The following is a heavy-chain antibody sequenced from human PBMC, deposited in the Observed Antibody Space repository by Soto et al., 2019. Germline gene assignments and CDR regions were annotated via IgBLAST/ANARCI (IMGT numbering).Heavy chain of an antibody. V-gene: IGHV3-23*01. D-gene: IGHD2-21*02. Sequence: GGSLRLSCAASGFTFSSYAMSWVRQAPGKGLEWVSAISGSGGSTYYADSVKGRFTISRDNSKNTLYLQMNSLRAEDTAVYYCATQRGDDRAPSYFDYWGQGTLVTVSS. J-gene: IGHJ4*02. CDR3: ATQRGDDRAPSYFDY. CDR1: GFTFSSYA. CDR2: ISGSGGST.